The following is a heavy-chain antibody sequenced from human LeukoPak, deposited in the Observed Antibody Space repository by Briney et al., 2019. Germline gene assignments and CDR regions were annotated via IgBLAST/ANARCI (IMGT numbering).Heavy chain of an antibody. CDR1: GFTFSSYS. CDR2: ISGSSSYI. CDR3: ARTTVTAGRTNWFDP. Sequence: GGSLRLSCAASGFTFSSYSMNWVRQAPGKGLEWVSSISGSSSYIYYADSVKGRFTISRDNAKNSLYLQMNSLRAEDTAVYYCARTTVTAGRTNWFDPWGQGTLVIVSS. D-gene: IGHD4-17*01. J-gene: IGHJ5*02. V-gene: IGHV3-21*01.